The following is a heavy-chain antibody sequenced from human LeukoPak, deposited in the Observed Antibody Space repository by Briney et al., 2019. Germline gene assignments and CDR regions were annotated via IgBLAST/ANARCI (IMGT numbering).Heavy chain of an antibody. CDR3: ATSRTFDY. CDR2: IKQDGSEK. CDR1: GFTFSSYW. J-gene: IGHJ4*02. V-gene: IGHV3-7*01. D-gene: IGHD2-2*01. Sequence: GGSLRLSCTASGFTFSSYWMNWVRQAPGKGLERVANIKQDGSEKYYVDSVKGRFTISRDNTKNSLYLQMNNLRTDDTAVYYCATSRTFDYWGQGTLVTVSS.